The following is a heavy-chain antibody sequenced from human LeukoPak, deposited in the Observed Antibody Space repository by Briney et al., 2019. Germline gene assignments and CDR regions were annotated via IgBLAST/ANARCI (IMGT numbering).Heavy chain of an antibody. D-gene: IGHD4/OR15-4a*01. CDR1: GDSISSGSYY. Sequence: SETLSLACTVSGDSISSGSYYWGWIRQPPGKGLEWIGSIYYRGNTYFNPSLKSRVIISVDTSKNQFSLKLSAVTAADTAVYYCARAHRLVLHYFDYWGQGTLVTVSS. CDR2: IYYRGNT. J-gene: IGHJ4*02. CDR3: ARAHRLVLHYFDY. V-gene: IGHV4-39*07.